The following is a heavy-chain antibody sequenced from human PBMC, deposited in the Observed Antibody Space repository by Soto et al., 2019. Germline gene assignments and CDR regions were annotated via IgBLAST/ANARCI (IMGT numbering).Heavy chain of an antibody. CDR1: GGSISSGDYY. V-gene: IGHV4-30-4*01. J-gene: IGHJ3*02. CDR2: IYYSGST. Sequence: SETLSLTCTVSGGSISSGDYYWSWIRQPPGKGLEWIGYIYYSGSTYYNPSLRSRVTISVDTSKNQFSLKLSSVTAADTAVYYCARVGGTTGDAFDIWGQGTMVTVSS. CDR3: ARVGGTTGDAFDI. D-gene: IGHD1-1*01.